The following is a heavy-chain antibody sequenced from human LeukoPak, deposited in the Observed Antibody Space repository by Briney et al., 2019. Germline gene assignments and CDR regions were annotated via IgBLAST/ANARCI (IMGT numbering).Heavy chain of an antibody. Sequence: GGSLRLSCAASGFTFSSYAMSWVRQAPGKGLEWVSNIGTSTTTIYYADSVKGRFTISRDNAKNSLYLQMNSLRADDTAVYYCARFAAGGSYYYYMDVWGKGTTVTVSS. J-gene: IGHJ6*03. CDR1: GFTFSSYA. V-gene: IGHV3-48*01. CDR3: ARFAAGGSYYYYMDV. CDR2: IGTSTTTI. D-gene: IGHD6-25*01.